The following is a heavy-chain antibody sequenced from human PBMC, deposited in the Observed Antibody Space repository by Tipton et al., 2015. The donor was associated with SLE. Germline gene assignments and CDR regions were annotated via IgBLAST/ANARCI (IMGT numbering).Heavy chain of an antibody. CDR3: ARVRVDTAMGVFDF. CDR1: GYTFSGYY. CDR2: ISTYNGNT. J-gene: IGHJ4*02. V-gene: IGHV1-18*04. D-gene: IGHD5-18*01. Sequence: QSGAEVKKPGASVKVSCKASGYTFSGYYLHWVRLAPGHGLEWMGWISTYNGNTNYAQKLQGRVTMTSDTSTSTAYMELRSLRSDDTAIYYCARVRVDTAMGVFDFWGQGTLVTVSS.